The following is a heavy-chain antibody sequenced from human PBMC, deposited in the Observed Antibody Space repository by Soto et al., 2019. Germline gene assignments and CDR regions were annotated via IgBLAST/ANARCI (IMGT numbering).Heavy chain of an antibody. J-gene: IGHJ4*02. V-gene: IGHV4-39*07. CDR2: IHYSGNT. CDR1: GGSISSSNYY. Sequence: PSETLSLTCTVSGGSISSSNYYWGWIRQPPGKGLEWIGSIHYSGNTYYNPSLKSRVTISIDTSKNQFSLQLSSVTAADTAVYFCARYPRLDCWGQGTLVTVSS. CDR3: ARYPRLDC.